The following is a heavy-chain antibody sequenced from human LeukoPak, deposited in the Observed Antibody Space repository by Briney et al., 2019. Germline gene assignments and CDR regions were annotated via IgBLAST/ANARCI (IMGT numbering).Heavy chain of an antibody. CDR3: ARDDYDSSGYYYESWFDP. CDR1: GGSISSGSYY. J-gene: IGHJ5*02. CDR2: IYTSGST. V-gene: IGHV4-61*02. Sequence: SQTLSLTCTGSGGSISSGSYYWSWIRQPPGKGLEWSGRIYTSGSTNYNPSLNSRVTISVNTSKNQFPLKLSSVTAADTAVYYCARDDYDSSGYYYESWFDPWGQGTLVTVSS. D-gene: IGHD3-22*01.